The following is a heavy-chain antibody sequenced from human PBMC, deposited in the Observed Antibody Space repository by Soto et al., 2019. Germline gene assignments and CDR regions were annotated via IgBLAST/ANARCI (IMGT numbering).Heavy chain of an antibody. V-gene: IGHV1-3*01. CDR1: GYTFTGYY. Sequence: ASVKVSCKASGYTFTGYYMHWVRQAPGQGLEWMGWINAGNGNTKYSQKFQGRVTITRDTSASTAYMELSSLRSEDTAVYYCARDVGTIFGVVHNYGMDVWGQGTTVTVSS. CDR2: INAGNGNT. D-gene: IGHD3-3*01. J-gene: IGHJ6*02. CDR3: ARDVGTIFGVVHNYGMDV.